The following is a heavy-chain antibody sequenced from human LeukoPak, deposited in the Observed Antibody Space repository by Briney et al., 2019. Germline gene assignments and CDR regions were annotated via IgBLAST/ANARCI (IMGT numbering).Heavy chain of an antibody. Sequence: GGSLRLSCAASGFTFSSYGMSWVRQAPGKGLVWVSHINSDGSTRGYADSVKGRFTISRDNARNTLYLQMNSLRAEDTAVYYCVREMTTLTKYAFDIWGQGTMVTVSS. D-gene: IGHD4-17*01. CDR3: VREMTTLTKYAFDI. J-gene: IGHJ3*02. CDR2: INSDGSTR. V-gene: IGHV3-74*01. CDR1: GFTFSSYG.